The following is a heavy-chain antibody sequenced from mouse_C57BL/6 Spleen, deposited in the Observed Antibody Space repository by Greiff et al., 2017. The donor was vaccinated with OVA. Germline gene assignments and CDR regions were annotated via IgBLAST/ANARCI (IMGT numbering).Heavy chain of an antibody. CDR2: IDPETGGT. CDR3: TRWGTGAMDY. J-gene: IGHJ4*01. Sequence: QVQLKQSGAELVRPGASVTLSCKASGYTFTDYEMHWVKQTPVHGLEWIGAIDPETGGTAYNQKFKGKAILTADKSSSTAYMELRSLTSEDSAVYYCTRWGTGAMDYWGQGTSVTVSS. V-gene: IGHV1-15*01. D-gene: IGHD3-3*01. CDR1: GYTFTDYE.